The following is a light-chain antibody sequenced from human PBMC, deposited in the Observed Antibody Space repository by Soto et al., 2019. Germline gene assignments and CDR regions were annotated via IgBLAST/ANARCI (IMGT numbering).Light chain of an antibody. CDR3: QQYHSSPPGT. CDR2: GAS. CDR1: QSVSSSY. J-gene: IGKJ1*01. V-gene: IGKV3-20*01. Sequence: EIVLTQSPGTLSLSPGERATLSCRASQSVSSSYLAWYQQKPGQAPRLLIYGASTRATGIPDRFSGSGSGTDFTLTISRLEPEDFAVYYCQQYHSSPPGTFGQGTKVEIK.